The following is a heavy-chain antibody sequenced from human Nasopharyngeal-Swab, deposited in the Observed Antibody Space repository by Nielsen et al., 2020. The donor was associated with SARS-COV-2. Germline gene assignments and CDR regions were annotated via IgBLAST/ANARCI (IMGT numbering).Heavy chain of an antibody. J-gene: IGHJ4*02. CDR3: ARQGGWYFDY. V-gene: IGHV4-30-4*01. Sequence: WIRQPPGKGLEWIGYIYYSGSTYYNPSLKSRVTISVDTSKNQFSLKLSSVTAADTAVYYCARQGGWYFDYWGQGTLVTVSS. CDR2: IYYSGST. D-gene: IGHD6-19*01.